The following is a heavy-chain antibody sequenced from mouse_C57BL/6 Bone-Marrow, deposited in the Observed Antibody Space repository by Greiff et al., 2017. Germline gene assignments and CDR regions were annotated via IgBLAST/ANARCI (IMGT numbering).Heavy chain of an antibody. CDR3: AVYDDYDVDY. J-gene: IGHJ4*01. D-gene: IGHD2-4*01. CDR1: GYTFTGYW. V-gene: IGHV1-9*01. Sequence: VQLQQSGAELMKPGASVKLSCKATGYTFTGYWIEWVKQRPGHGLEWIGEILPGSGSTNYNEKFKGKATFTVDTSSSTAYMQLSSLTTEDSAIYYCAVYDDYDVDYWGQGTSVTVSS. CDR2: ILPGSGST.